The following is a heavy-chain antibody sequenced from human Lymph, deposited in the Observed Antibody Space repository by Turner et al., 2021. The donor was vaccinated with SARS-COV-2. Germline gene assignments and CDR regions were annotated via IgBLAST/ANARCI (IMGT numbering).Heavy chain of an antibody. CDR3: ARGDYYGSGSFPGKSFDY. Sequence: QGQLVESGGGVVQPRRSLRLSWPPDGFTFGSYAMYWSRQAPGKGLRWVAVISYDGSNKYYADSVKGRFTIARDNSKNTMYLQMNSLRAEDTAVYYCARGDYYGSGSFPGKSFDYWGQGTLVTVSS. V-gene: IGHV3-30-3*01. J-gene: IGHJ4*02. CDR1: GFTFGSYA. CDR2: ISYDGSNK. D-gene: IGHD3-10*01.